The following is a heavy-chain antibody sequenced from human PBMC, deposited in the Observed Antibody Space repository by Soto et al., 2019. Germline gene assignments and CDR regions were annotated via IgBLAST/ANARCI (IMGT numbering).Heavy chain of an antibody. CDR3: AREVGVVYDILTGYPGYMDV. J-gene: IGHJ6*03. CDR1: GYTFTGYG. V-gene: IGHV1-18*01. D-gene: IGHD3-9*01. CDR2: ISAYNGNT. Sequence: ASVKVSCKASGYTFTGYGISWVRQAPGQGLEWMGWISAYNGNTNYAQKLQGRVAMTTDTSTSTAYMELRSLRSDDTAVYYCAREVGVVYDILTGYPGYMDVWGKGTTVTFSS.